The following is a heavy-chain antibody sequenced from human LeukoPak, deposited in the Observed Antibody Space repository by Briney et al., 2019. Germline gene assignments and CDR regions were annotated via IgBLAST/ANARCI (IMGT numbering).Heavy chain of an antibody. CDR2: IIPILDVA. V-gene: IGHV1-69*04. CDR3: ARFPVRGYTYGSVIHHMDV. CDR1: GGTFNTYA. D-gene: IGHD5-18*01. Sequence: SVKVSCKASGGTFNTYAITWVRQAPGQALEWMGRIIPILDVADYAQQFQGRVTISADRSTSTVYMDLSSLRSEDTATYYCARFPVRGYTYGSVIHHMDVWGQGTTVTVSS. J-gene: IGHJ6*02.